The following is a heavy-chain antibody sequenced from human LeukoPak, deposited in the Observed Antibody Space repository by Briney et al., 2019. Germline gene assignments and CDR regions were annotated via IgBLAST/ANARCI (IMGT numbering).Heavy chain of an antibody. Sequence: SETLSLTCAVSGDSVSSSHWWNWVRQPPGKGLEWIGETSQSGDTKYNPSLKSRVTVSLDNSKSQFSLKLSSVTAADSAIYYCATNVRKTFDYWGQGVLVTVSS. V-gene: IGHV4-4*02. CDR1: GDSVSSSHW. J-gene: IGHJ4*02. CDR2: TSQSGDT. CDR3: ATNVRKTFDY.